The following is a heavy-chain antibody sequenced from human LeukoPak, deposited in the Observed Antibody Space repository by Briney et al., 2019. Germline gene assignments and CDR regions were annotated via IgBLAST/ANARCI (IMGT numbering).Heavy chain of an antibody. CDR1: GYSITRGYF. CDR3: AKTPASRFFGSRQYYFDY. J-gene: IGHJ4*02. D-gene: IGHD3-3*01. Sequence: PSETLSLTCTVSGYSITRGYFWGWIRQSPGKGLEWIASMFHSGSTYYNPSLKSRVTMSVDTSKNQFSLRLSSVTAADTAVYYCAKTPASRFFGSRQYYFDYWGQGTLVTVSS. V-gene: IGHV4-38-2*02. CDR2: MFHSGST.